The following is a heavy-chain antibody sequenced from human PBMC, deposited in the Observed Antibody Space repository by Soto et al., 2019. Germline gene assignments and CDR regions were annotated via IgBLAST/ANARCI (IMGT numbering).Heavy chain of an antibody. D-gene: IGHD3-9*01. CDR3: ARAPYDIYYYYGMDV. CDR1: GGSISSYY. CDR2: IYYSGST. V-gene: IGHV4-59*01. J-gene: IGHJ6*02. Sequence: SETLSLTCTVSGGSISSYYWSWIRQPPGKGLEWIGYIYYSGSTNYNPSLKSRVTISVDTSKNQFSLKLSSVTAADTAVYYCARAPYDIYYYYGMDVWGQGTTVTVSS.